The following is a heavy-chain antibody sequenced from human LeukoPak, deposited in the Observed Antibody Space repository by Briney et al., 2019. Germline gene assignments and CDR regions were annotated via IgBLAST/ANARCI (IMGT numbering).Heavy chain of an antibody. D-gene: IGHD2-15*01. Sequence: PSETLSLTCTVSGGSIISSDYHWGWVRQPPGKGLEWIGTISYSGNTDYNPSLRSRVTISVDTSNNQFSLRLGSVTAADTAVYHCARHCCSGPAKRVFDIWGQGIMVTVSS. CDR2: ISYSGNT. V-gene: IGHV4-39*01. CDR1: GGSIISSDYH. J-gene: IGHJ3*02. CDR3: ARHCCSGPAKRVFDI.